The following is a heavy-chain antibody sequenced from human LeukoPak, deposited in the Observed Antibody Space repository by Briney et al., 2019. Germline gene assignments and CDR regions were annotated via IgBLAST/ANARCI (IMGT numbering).Heavy chain of an antibody. CDR1: GGSFSGYY. V-gene: IGHV4-34*01. Sequence: SETLSLTCAVYGGSFSGYYWSWIRQPPGRRLEWIGEINQSGGANYNPSLGSRVSILVDTSKNQFSLKLSSMTAADTAVYFCATIQRDHAFDIWGQGTMVTVSS. CDR3: ATIQRDHAFDI. CDR2: INQSGGA. D-gene: IGHD6-25*01. J-gene: IGHJ3*02.